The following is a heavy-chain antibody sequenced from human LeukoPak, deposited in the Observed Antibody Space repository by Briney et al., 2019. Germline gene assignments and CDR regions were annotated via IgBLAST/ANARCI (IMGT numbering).Heavy chain of an antibody. CDR3: ARAGTDDSRGPALYY. D-gene: IGHD3-22*01. CDR1: GVSISSSNSY. CDR2: IYYSGNT. V-gene: IGHV4-39*01. Sequence: SETLSLTCTVSGVSISSSNSYWGWIRQPPGKGLEWIGSIYYSGNTYYNASLKSQVSISIDTSKNQFSLRLTSVTAADTAVYYCARAGTDDSRGPALYYWSQGTLVTISS. J-gene: IGHJ4*02.